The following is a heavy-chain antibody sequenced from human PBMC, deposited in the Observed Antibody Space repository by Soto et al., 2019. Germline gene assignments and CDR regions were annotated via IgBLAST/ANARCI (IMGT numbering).Heavy chain of an antibody. D-gene: IGHD3-10*01. V-gene: IGHV4-34*01. CDR3: ARGLTDLSFGELFRGDYSYGMDV. CDR2: INHSGST. J-gene: IGHJ6*02. Sequence: LSPTCAVYGGSFSGYYGSWIRQPPGKGLEWIGEINHSGSTNYNPSLKSRVPISVDTSKNQFSLKLSSVTAADTAVYSCARGLTDLSFGELFRGDYSYGMDVWGQGTTVTVSS. CDR1: GGSFSGYY.